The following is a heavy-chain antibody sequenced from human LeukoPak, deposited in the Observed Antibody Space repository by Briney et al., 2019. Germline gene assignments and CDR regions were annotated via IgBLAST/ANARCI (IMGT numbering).Heavy chain of an antibody. CDR2: ISWTSDYI. D-gene: IGHD3-16*02. J-gene: IGHJ6*02. Sequence: GGSLRLSCAASGSTFNTYSMTWVRQAPGKGLEWVSSISWTSDYIYYADSVKGRFTISRDNAKNSLYLQMNSLRAEDTAVYYCARVVVISPYGLDVWGQGTTVTVSS. CDR3: ARVVVISPYGLDV. CDR1: GSTFNTYS. V-gene: IGHV3-21*01.